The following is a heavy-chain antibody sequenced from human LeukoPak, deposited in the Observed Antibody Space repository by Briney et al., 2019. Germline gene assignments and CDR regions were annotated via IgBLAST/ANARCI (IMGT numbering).Heavy chain of an antibody. J-gene: IGHJ4*02. V-gene: IGHV3-23*01. CDR2: INGSGGST. CDR3: GKGPDSGYYYE. CDR1: GFTFSSYA. D-gene: IGHD3-22*01. Sequence: GGSLRLSCAAYGFTFSSYARSWVRQAPGKGLEWVSAINGSGGSTYYAKSVDGRFTISRDNSSNALYVQMIILRAENTAVYYSGKGPDSGYYYEWGQGTLVTVSS.